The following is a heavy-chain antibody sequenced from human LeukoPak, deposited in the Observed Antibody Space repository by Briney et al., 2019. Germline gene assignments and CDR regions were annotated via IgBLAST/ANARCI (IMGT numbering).Heavy chain of an antibody. CDR3: VRDSYTLGSGSYLGY. D-gene: IGHD3-10*01. CDR1: GISLSNYG. V-gene: IGHV3-23*01. CDR2: ISGSGGST. J-gene: IGHJ4*02. Sequence: PGGSLRLSCTVSGISLSNYGMSWVRQAPGKGLEWVAGISGSGGSTNYADSVKGRFTISRDKSKNTVYLQMSNLRAEDTAVYYCVRDSYTLGSGSYLGYWGQGTLVTVSS.